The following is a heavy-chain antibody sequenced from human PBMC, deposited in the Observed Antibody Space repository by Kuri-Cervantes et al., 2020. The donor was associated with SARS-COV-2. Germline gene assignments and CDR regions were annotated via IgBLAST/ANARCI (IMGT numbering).Heavy chain of an antibody. D-gene: IGHD1-26*01. Sequence: GESLKISCAASGFTFSSYSMNWVRQAPGKGLEWVSSISSSSSYIYYADSVKGRFTISRDNSKNTLYLQMNSLRAEDTAVYYCARTYSGSYNAAFDIWGKGTTVTVSS. CDR3: ARTYSGSYNAAFDI. J-gene: IGHJ6*04. V-gene: IGHV3-21*01. CDR2: ISSSSSYI. CDR1: GFTFSSYS.